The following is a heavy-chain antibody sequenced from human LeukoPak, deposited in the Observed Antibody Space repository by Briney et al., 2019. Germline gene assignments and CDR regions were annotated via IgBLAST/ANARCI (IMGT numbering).Heavy chain of an antibody. CDR3: ASDSNYERGYNWFDP. J-gene: IGHJ5*02. Sequence: ASVKVSCKASGGTFSSYAISWVRQAPGQGLEWMGGIIPIFGTANYAQKFQGRVTITTDESTSTAYMELSSLRSEDTAVYYCASDSNYERGYNWFDPWGQGNLVTVSS. CDR1: GGTFSSYA. CDR2: IIPIFGTA. D-gene: IGHD4-11*01. V-gene: IGHV1-69*05.